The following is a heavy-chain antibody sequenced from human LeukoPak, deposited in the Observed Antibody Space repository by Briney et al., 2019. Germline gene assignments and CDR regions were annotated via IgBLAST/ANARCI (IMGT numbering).Heavy chain of an antibody. V-gene: IGHV3-21*01. CDR2: ISSSSEYI. D-gene: IGHD4/OR15-4a*01. CDR3: AKIETFDYDTSGRHWIDS. CDR1: GFTFEDYT. Sequence: KSGGSLRLSCAASGFTFEDYTMNWVRQAPGKGLEWVSFISSSSEYIYYADSVKGRFIISRDNAKNSLYLQVNSLRAEDTAVYYCAKIETFDYDTSGRHWIDSWGQGTLVTVSS. J-gene: IGHJ5*01.